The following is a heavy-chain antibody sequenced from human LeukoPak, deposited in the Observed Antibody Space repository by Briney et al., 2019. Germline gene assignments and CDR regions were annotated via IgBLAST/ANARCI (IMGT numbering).Heavy chain of an antibody. CDR2: ISNNGGYT. V-gene: IGHV3-23*01. CDR3: AKSVVVITFRFDD. CDR1: GFTFSSSA. J-gene: IGHJ4*02. Sequence: GGSLRLSCAASGFTFSSSAMGWVRQAPGKGLEWVSAISNNGGYTYYADSVKGRFTISRDNSKNMVYLQMNSLRADDTAVYYCAKSVVVITFRFDDWGQGALVTVSS. D-gene: IGHD2-15*01.